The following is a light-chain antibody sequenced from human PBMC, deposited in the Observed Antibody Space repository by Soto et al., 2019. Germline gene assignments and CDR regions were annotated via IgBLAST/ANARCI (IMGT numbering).Light chain of an antibody. CDR1: NLGEY. CDR3: QAWDSTTATVV. J-gene: IGLJ2*01. CDR2: QDT. V-gene: IGLV3-1*01. Sequence: SYELTQPPSVSVSPGQTASITCSGDNLGEYTCWYQQKPGQSPVLVIYQDTKRPSGIPERFSGSNSGNMATLTISGTQPTDEADYYCQAWDSTTATVVFGGGTKLTVL.